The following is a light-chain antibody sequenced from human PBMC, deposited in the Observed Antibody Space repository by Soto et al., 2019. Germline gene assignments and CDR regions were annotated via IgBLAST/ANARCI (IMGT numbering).Light chain of an antibody. J-gene: IGLJ3*02. CDR2: EAN. CDR1: SF. CDR3: CLYVGSGIWV. Sequence: QSALTQPASVSGSPGQSITISCTGTSFVSWYQQHPGKAPKLMIYEANKRPSGVSDRFSGSKSGNTASLTISGLQAEDEADYYCCLYVGSGIWVFGGGTKLTVL. V-gene: IGLV2-23*01.